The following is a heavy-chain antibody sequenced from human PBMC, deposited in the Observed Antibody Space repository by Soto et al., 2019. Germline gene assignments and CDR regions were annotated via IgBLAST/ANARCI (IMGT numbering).Heavy chain of an antibody. CDR3: ARDREYCSSTSCYAYYYYYYMDV. CDR1: GYTFTSYG. V-gene: IGHV1-18*01. CDR2: ISAYNGNT. D-gene: IGHD2-2*01. Sequence: QVQLVQSGAEVKKPGASVKVSCKASGYTFTSYGISWVRQAPGQGLEWMGWISAYNGNTNYAQKLQGRVTMTTDTSTSKAGMELRSLRSDDTAVYYCARDREYCSSTSCYAYYYYYYMDVWGKGTTVTVSS. J-gene: IGHJ6*03.